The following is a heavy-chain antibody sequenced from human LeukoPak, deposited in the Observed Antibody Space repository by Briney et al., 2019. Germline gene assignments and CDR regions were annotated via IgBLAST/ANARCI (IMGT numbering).Heavy chain of an antibody. CDR3: AREDLGLTGCSSGWTDY. CDR2: IKQDGSEK. D-gene: IGHD6-19*01. J-gene: IGHJ4*02. Sequence: GGSLRLSCAASGFTFSSYWMSWVRQAPGKGLEWVANIKQDGSEKYYVDSVKGRFTISRDNAKNSLYLQMNTLRAEDTAVYYCAREDLGLTGCSSGWTDYWGQGTLVTVSS. V-gene: IGHV3-7*01. CDR1: GFTFSSYW.